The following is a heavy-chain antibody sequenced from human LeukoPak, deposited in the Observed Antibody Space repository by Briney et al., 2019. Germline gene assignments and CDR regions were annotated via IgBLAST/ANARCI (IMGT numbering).Heavy chain of an antibody. D-gene: IGHD5-24*01. CDR2: ISGSGGST. V-gene: IGHV3-23*01. J-gene: IGHJ3*01. CDR3: AKPQLRFVSRGASAL. CDR1: GFTFSSYA. Sequence: GGSLRLSCAASGFTFSSYAMSWVRQAPGKGLEWVSAISGSGGSTYYADSVKGRFTISRDNSKNTLYLQMNSLTAEDTAVYYCAKPQLRFVSRGASALWGQGTMVTVSS.